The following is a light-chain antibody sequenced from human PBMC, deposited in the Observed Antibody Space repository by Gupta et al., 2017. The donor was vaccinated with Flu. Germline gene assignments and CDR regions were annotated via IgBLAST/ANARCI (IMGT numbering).Light chain of an antibody. CDR3: SSYAGSDKDV. Sequence: SALTQPPSASASPGPPVTISCTGTSSDGGGFNYVPWYQQHPGKVPKLMIYEVSQRPSGVPDRCSGSQSGYPASLTVSGLQAEDEADYYCSSYAGSDKDVFGTGTKVTVL. J-gene: IGLJ1*01. V-gene: IGLV2-8*01. CDR1: SSDGGGFNY. CDR2: EVS.